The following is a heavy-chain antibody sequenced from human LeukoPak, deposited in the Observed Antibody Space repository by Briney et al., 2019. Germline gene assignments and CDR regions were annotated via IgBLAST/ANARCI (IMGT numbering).Heavy chain of an antibody. V-gene: IGHV1-2*04. D-gene: IGHD6-25*01. CDR3: ARERQNGLDV. Sequence: ASVKVSCKASGYTFTGYYMHWVRQAPGQGLEWMGWINPNSGGTNYAQKFQGWVTMTRDTSITTAYMELSSPESDDTAIYYCARERQNGLDVWGQGTTVTVSS. CDR1: GYTFTGYY. J-gene: IGHJ6*02. CDR2: INPNSGGT.